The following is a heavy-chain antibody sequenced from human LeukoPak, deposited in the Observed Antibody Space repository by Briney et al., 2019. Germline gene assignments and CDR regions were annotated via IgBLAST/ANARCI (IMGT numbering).Heavy chain of an antibody. V-gene: IGHV4-4*07. CDR3: ASERVVPAATWFDP. Sequence: PSETLSLTCTVSGGSISSYYWSWIRQPAGKGLEWIGRIYTSGSTNYNPSLKSRVTMSVDTSKNQFSLKLSSVTAADTAVYYCASERVVPAATWFDPWGQRTLVTVSS. J-gene: IGHJ5*02. CDR2: IYTSGST. CDR1: GGSISSYY. D-gene: IGHD2-2*01.